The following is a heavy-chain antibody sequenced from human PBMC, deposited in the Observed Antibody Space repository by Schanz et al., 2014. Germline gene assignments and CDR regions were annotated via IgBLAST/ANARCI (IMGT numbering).Heavy chain of an antibody. V-gene: IGHV3-23*04. Sequence: VQLVESGGGVVQPGGSLRLSCVASGFTFFGSFAMSCVRQAPGKGLEWVSGMSGSGSTADYADSVKGRFTISRDNLKNTVYLQMNSLRTDDTAMYYCARDPNTSAWLPYFDTWGQGTLVAVSS. J-gene: IGHJ4*02. CDR2: MSGSGSTA. CDR3: ARDPNTSAWLPYFDT. CDR1: GFTFFGSFA. D-gene: IGHD6-19*01.